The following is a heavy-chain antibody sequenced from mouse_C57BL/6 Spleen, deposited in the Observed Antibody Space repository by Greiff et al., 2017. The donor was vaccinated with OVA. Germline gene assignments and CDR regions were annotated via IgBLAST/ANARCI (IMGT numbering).Heavy chain of an antibody. CDR1: GYTFTSYW. Sequence: EVQLQQSGTVLARPGASVKMSCKTSGYTFTSYWMHWVKQRPGQGLEWIGAIYPGNSDTSYNQKFKGKAKLTAVTSASTAYMGLSSLTNEDSAVYYCTRGGDYEGAMDYWGQGTSVTVSS. CDR2: IYPGNSDT. CDR3: TRGGDYEGAMDY. D-gene: IGHD2-4*01. J-gene: IGHJ4*01. V-gene: IGHV1-5*01.